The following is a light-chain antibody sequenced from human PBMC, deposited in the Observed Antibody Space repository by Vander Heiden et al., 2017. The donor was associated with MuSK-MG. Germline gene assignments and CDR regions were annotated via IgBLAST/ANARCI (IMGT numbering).Light chain of an antibody. Sequence: QSVLTQPPSVSGAPRPRVTIPFTGSSSNIGAGYEVLWYQQLPGTAPKLRSEGNSKRPSGVPDRFSGSKSGTSASLVITGLQAEDEADDYCQSSDSSLSGVVFGGGTKLTVL. CDR3: QSSDSSLSGVV. CDR1: SSNIGAGYE. V-gene: IGLV1-40*01. CDR2: GNS. J-gene: IGLJ2*01.